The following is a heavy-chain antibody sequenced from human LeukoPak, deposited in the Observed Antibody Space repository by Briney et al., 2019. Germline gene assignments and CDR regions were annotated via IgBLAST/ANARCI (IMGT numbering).Heavy chain of an antibody. Sequence: GGSLRLSCAASGFTFSSYEMNWVRQAPGKGLEWVAVISYDVSNKYYADSVKGRFTISRDNSKNTLYLQMKSLRAEDTAVYYCAKGGGYYDSRLDYWGQGTLVTVSS. D-gene: IGHD3-22*01. J-gene: IGHJ4*02. CDR1: GFTFSSYE. CDR2: ISYDVSNK. V-gene: IGHV3-30*18. CDR3: AKGGGYYDSRLDY.